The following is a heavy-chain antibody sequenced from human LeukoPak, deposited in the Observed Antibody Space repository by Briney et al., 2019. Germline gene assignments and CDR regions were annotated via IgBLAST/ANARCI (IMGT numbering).Heavy chain of an antibody. J-gene: IGHJ4*02. CDR1: GGSISSYY. CDR3: AREGGSYYPHYYFHY. Sequence: SETLSLTCTVSGGSISSYYWSWIRQPPGKGLEWIGYIYYSGSTNYNPSLKSRVTMSVDTSKNQFSLKLGSVTAADTAVYYCAREGGSYYPHYYFHYWGQGTLVTVSS. D-gene: IGHD1-26*01. CDR2: IYYSGST. V-gene: IGHV4-59*01.